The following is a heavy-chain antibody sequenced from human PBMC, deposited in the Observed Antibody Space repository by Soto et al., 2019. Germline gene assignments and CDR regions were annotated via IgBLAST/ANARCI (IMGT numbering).Heavy chain of an antibody. CDR2: IYYSGST. J-gene: IGHJ6*02. CDR3: ASELELLTYYCYGMDL. Sequence: PETCALSFTFSGGSIRSGSYYWGWIRQPPVKVLEWIGSIYYSGSTYYNPSLKIRVTISVDTSKNQFSVKLRSVTAAGTAVYYCASELELLTYYCYGMDLCGQGTTFT. V-gene: IGHV4-39*01. CDR1: GGSIRSGSYY. D-gene: IGHD1-7*01.